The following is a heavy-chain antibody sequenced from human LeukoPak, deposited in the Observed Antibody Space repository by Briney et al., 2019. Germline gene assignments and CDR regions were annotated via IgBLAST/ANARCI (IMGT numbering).Heavy chain of an antibody. CDR2: IYYSGST. D-gene: IGHD1-7*01. V-gene: IGHV4-39*01. CDR1: GGSISSSSYY. J-gene: IGHJ5*02. CDR3: ASRGLELRSWFDP. Sequence: SETLSLTCTVSGGSISSSSYYWGWIRQPPGKGLEWIGGIYYSGSTYYNPSLKSRVTISVDTSKNQFSLKLSSVTAADTAVYYCASRGLELRSWFDPWGQGTLVTVSS.